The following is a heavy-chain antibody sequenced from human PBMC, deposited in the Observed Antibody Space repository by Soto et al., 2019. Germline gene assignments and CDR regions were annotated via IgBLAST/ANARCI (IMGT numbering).Heavy chain of an antibody. J-gene: IGHJ6*02. V-gene: IGHV1-2*04. CDR3: ARADVEQQLANCDYCYGTDV. Sequence: ASVKVSCKASGYTFTGYYMHWVRQAPGQGLEWMGWINPNSGGTNYAQKFQGWVTMTRDTSISTAYMELSRLRSDDTAVYYCARADVEQQLANCDYCYGTDVWGQVTTVTVAS. D-gene: IGHD6-13*01. CDR1: GYTFTGYY. CDR2: INPNSGGT.